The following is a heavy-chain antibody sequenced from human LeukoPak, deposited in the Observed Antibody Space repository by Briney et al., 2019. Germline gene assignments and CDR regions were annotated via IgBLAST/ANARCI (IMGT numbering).Heavy chain of an antibody. V-gene: IGHV4-59*08. CDR2: IYYSGST. J-gene: IGHJ3*02. D-gene: IGHD3-10*01. CDR1: GGSISSYY. Sequence: PSEPLSLTCTVSGGSISSYYWSWIRQPPGKGLEWIGYIYYSGSTNYNPSLKSRVTISVDTSKNQFSLKLSSVTAADTAVYYCARHLLMVGPFEIWGQGTMVTVSS. CDR3: ARHLLMVGPFEI.